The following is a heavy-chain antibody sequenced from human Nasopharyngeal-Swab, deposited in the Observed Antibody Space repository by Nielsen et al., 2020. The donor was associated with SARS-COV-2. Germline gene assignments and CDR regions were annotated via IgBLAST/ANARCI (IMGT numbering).Heavy chain of an antibody. CDR3: AKDSNYGGNFDY. V-gene: IGHV3-43*01. Sequence: LSLTCAASGFTFDDYTMHWVRQAPGKGLEWVSLISWDGGSTYYADSVKGRFTISRDNSKNSLYLQMNSLRTEDTALYYCAKDSNYGGNFDYWGQGTLVTVSS. D-gene: IGHD4-23*01. CDR2: ISWDGGST. J-gene: IGHJ4*02. CDR1: GFTFDDYT.